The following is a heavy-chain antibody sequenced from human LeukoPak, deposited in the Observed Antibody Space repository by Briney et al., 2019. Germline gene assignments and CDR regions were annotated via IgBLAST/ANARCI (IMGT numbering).Heavy chain of an antibody. V-gene: IGHV3-21*01. J-gene: IGHJ4*02. CDR3: ARSVFAGYGSGTHYDY. CDR2: ISSSGSSI. Sequence: GGSLRLPCAASGFTFSSYSMNWVRQAPGKGLEWVSSISSSGSSIYYADSVKGRFTISRDNAKNSLYLQMSSLRAEDTAVYYCARSVFAGYGSGTHYDYWGQGTLVTVSS. CDR1: GFTFSSYS. D-gene: IGHD3-10*01.